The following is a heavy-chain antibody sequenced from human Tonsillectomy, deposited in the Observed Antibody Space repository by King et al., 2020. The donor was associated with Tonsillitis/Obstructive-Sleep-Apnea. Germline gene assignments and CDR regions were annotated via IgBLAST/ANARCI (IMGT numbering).Heavy chain of an antibody. D-gene: IGHD4-17*01. CDR1: GFSLSTSGMC. J-gene: IGHJ4*02. CDR2: IDWDEDK. V-gene: IGHV2-70*11. Sequence: TLKEPGPALVKPTQTLTLTCTFSGFSLSTSGMCVSWIRQPPGKALEWLARIDWDEDKYYSTSLKTRLTISRDTSKNQVVLTMTNMDPVDTATYYCARIRVGFGDYFFDFWGQGTLVTVSS. CDR3: ARIRVGFGDYFFDF.